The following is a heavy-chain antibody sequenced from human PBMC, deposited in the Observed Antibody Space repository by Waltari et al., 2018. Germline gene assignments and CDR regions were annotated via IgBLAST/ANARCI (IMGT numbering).Heavy chain of an antibody. V-gene: IGHV3-53*01. CDR2: IYAGGQK. J-gene: IGHJ4*02. CDR1: RFPPHYNY. Sequence: EVRLVESGGGLIQPGGSLRLSCAASRFPPHYNYMSWVRQAPGKGLGWVSVIYAGGQKYYADSVKGRFSISRDDSRSTLYLEMNSLRAGDTAVYYCARAGLGSPVEWLRLFDQWGQGTLVTVSS. CDR3: ARAGLGSPVEWLRLFDQ. D-gene: IGHD5-12*01.